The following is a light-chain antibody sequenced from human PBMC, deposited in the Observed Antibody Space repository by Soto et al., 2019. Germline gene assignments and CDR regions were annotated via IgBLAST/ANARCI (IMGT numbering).Light chain of an antibody. CDR3: AAWDDNLNGPL. CDR2: SDD. CDR1: NSNIGRYS. V-gene: IGLV1-44*01. Sequence: QSALTQPPSLSGTPGQRVTISCSRSNSNIGRYSVNWYQHFPGTAPKILIYSDDERHSGVPDRFSGSKPGTTASLAISGLQSEDEAEYYCAAWDDNLNGPLFGGGTKLTVL. J-gene: IGLJ3*02.